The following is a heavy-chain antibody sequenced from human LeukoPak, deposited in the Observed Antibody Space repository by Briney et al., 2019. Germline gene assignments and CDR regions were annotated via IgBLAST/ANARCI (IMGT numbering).Heavy chain of an antibody. CDR3: AKDSLRWSYFYYGMDV. CDR2: IRTTAEGAKYA. Sequence: PGGSLRLSCATSGFSFTDYPMNWVRQAPGKGLEWISNIRTTAEGAKYAYYADSVKGRFTISRDNSKNTLYLQMNSLRAEDTAVYYCAKDSLRWSYFYYGMDVWGQGTTVTVSS. V-gene: IGHV3-48*01. J-gene: IGHJ6*02. D-gene: IGHD4-23*01. CDR1: GFSFTDYP.